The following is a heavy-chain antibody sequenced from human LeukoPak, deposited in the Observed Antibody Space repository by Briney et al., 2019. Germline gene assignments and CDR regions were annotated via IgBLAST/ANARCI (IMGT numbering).Heavy chain of an antibody. CDR1: GFSFSSYG. CDR2: IGYDGSNK. Sequence: GGSLRLSCAASGFSFSSYGIDWVRQAPGKGLEWVAVIGYDGSNKYYADSVKGRFTISRDNSKNTLYLQMNSLRTEDTAVYFCAKEIYYDSSAFFDYWGQGTLVTVSS. D-gene: IGHD3-22*01. CDR3: AKEIYYDSSAFFDY. J-gene: IGHJ4*02. V-gene: IGHV3-30*18.